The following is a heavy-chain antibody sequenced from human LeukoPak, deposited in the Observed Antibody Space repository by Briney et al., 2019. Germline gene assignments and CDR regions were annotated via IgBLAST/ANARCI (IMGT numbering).Heavy chain of an antibody. CDR1: GGSISSHY. D-gene: IGHD6-19*01. J-gene: IGHJ6*03. Sequence: SETLSLTCSVSGGSISSHYWTWVRQPAGQALEFIGYIYYGGRTQYNPSLKSRVTMTMDTSKNQVSLRLNSVSAADTAVYYCAREVTVAGTFYFYMDVWGKGTTVILSS. V-gene: IGHV4-59*11. CDR3: AREVTVAGTFYFYMDV. CDR2: IYYGGRT.